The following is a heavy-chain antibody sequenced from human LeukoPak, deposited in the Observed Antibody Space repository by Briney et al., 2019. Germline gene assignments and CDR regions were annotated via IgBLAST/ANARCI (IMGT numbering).Heavy chain of an antibody. CDR2: IYYSGST. Sequence: SETLSLTCTVSGGSISSHYWSWIRQPPGKGLEWIGYIYYSGSTNYNPSLKSRVNISVDTSKNPYSLKLSSVTAADTAVYYCARVFDWNNYDAFDIWGQGTMVTVSS. J-gene: IGHJ3*02. CDR3: ARVFDWNNYDAFDI. D-gene: IGHD1/OR15-1a*01. V-gene: IGHV4-59*11. CDR1: GGSISSHY.